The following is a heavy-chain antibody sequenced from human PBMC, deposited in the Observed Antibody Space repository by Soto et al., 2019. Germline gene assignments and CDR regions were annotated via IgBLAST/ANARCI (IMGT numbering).Heavy chain of an antibody. D-gene: IGHD3-3*01. CDR1: GGSISSYY. CDR3: ARGSYDFWSGYYPYYFDY. CDR2: IYYSGST. V-gene: IGHV4-59*01. J-gene: IGHJ4*02. Sequence: QVQLQESGPGLVKPSEILSLTCTVSGGSISSYYWSWIRQPPGKGLEWIGYIYYSGSTNYNPSLKSRVTISVDTSKNQFSLKLSSVTAADTAVYYCARGSYDFWSGYYPYYFDYWGQGTLVTVSS.